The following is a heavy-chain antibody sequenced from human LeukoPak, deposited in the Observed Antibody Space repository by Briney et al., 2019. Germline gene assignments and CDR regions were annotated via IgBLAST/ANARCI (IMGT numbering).Heavy chain of an antibody. Sequence: GGSLRLSCAASGFTFSSYAMHWVRQAPGKGLEWVSAISGSGGSTYYADSVKGRFTISRDNSKNTLYLQMNSLRAEDTAVYYCAKASFEYSSLRDYWGQGTLVTVSS. J-gene: IGHJ4*02. V-gene: IGHV3-23*01. D-gene: IGHD6-6*01. CDR3: AKASFEYSSLRDY. CDR2: ISGSGGST. CDR1: GFTFSSYA.